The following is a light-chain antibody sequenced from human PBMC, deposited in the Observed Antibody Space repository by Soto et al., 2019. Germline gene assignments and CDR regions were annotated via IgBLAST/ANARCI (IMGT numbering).Light chain of an antibody. Sequence: DIQMTQSPSTLSGSVGDRVTITCRASQTISIWLAWYQQKPGKAPKLLIYKASTLKSGVPSRFSGSGSGTEFTLTISSLQPEDFATYYCQQYHSYPWTFGQGTKVDIK. CDR1: QTISIW. CDR3: QQYHSYPWT. V-gene: IGKV1-5*03. J-gene: IGKJ1*01. CDR2: KAS.